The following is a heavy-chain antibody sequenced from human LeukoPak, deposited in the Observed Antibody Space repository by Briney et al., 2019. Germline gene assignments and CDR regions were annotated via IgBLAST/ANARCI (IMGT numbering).Heavy chain of an antibody. Sequence: GGSLRLSCAASGFTFSNYGMHWVRQAPGKGLEWVAVIWHDGNNKYYADSVKGRFTISRDNSKNTLYLQMNSLRAEDTAVYYCANNFDYWGQGTLATVSS. J-gene: IGHJ4*02. CDR3: ANNFDY. V-gene: IGHV3-33*06. CDR1: GFTFSNYG. CDR2: IWHDGNNK.